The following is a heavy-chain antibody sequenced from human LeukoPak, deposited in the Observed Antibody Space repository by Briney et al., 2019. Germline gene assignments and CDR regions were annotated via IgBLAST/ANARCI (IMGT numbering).Heavy chain of an antibody. D-gene: IGHD2-2*01. CDR2: ISAYNGNA. Sequence: GASVKVSCKASNFTFTTYGFTWVRQAPGQGLEWMGWISAYNGNADYAQKFQGRVTVTTDTSTSTAYMELRSLRSDDTAVYYCARGVPAAEWGQGTLVTVSS. CDR1: NFTFTTYG. J-gene: IGHJ4*02. V-gene: IGHV1-18*01. CDR3: ARGVPAAE.